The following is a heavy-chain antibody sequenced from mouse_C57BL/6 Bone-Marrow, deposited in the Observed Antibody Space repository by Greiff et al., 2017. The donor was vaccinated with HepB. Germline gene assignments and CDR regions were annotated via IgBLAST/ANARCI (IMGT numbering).Heavy chain of an antibody. CDR1: GYAFSSSW. D-gene: IGHD1-1*01. Sequence: VHLVESGPELVKPGASVKISCKASGYAFSSSWMNWVKQRPGKGLEWIGRIYPGDGDTNYNGKFKGKATMTADKSSSTAYMQISSLTSEDSAVYFCARGFITTVVHFDYWGQGTTLTVSS. V-gene: IGHV1-82*01. CDR3: ARGFITTVVHFDY. J-gene: IGHJ2*01. CDR2: IYPGDGDT.